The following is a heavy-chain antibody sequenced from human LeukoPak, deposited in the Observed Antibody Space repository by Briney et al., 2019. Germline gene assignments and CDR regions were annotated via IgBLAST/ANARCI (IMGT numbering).Heavy chain of an antibody. J-gene: IGHJ5*02. D-gene: IGHD3-22*01. V-gene: IGHV3-11*04. CDR2: ISSSGSTI. Sequence: GGSLRLSCAASGFTFSDYYMSWIRQAPGKGLEWVSYISSSGSTIYYADSVKGRFTISRDDAKNTLNLQMNSLRAEDTAVYYCARDLGQYYDTSDNWFDPWGQGTLVTVSS. CDR3: ARDLGQYYDTSDNWFDP. CDR1: GFTFSDYY.